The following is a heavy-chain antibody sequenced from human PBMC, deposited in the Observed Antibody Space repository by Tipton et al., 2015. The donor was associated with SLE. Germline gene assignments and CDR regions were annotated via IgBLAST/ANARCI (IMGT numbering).Heavy chain of an antibody. J-gene: IGHJ4*02. CDR2: IYYSGST. V-gene: IGHV4-59*11. Sequence: LRLSCTVSGGSISSHYWSWIRQPPGKGLEWIGYIYYSGSTYYNPSLKSRVTISVDTSKNQFSLKLSSVTAADTAVYYCARGSPGGNPSFDYWGQGTLVTVSS. CDR3: ARGSPGGNPSFDY. CDR1: GGSISSHY. D-gene: IGHD4-23*01.